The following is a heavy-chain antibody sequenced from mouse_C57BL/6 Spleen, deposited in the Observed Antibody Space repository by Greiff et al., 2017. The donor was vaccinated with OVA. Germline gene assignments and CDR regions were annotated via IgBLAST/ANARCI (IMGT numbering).Heavy chain of an antibody. V-gene: IGHV5-17*01. J-gene: IGHJ1*03. CDR1: GFTFSDYG. D-gene: IGHD4-1*01. CDR3: ASLTGTWYCDV. CDR2: ISSGSGTI. Sequence: DVQLVESGGGLVKPGGSLKLSCAASGFTFSDYGMHWVRQAPEKGLEWVAYISSGSGTIYYTDTVKGRCTISRDKATNTLFLHITSLRSEDSAVYYCASLTGTWYCDVWGKGTTVTVSS.